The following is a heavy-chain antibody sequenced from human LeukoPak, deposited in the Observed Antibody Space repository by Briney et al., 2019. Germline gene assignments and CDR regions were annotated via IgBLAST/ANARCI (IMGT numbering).Heavy chain of an antibody. J-gene: IGHJ4*02. CDR2: IYPGDSDT. D-gene: IGHD2-15*01. CDR1: GYSFTSYW. Sequence: GESLKISCKGSGYSFTSYWIGWVRQMPGKGLEWMGIIYPGDSDTRYSPSFQGQVTISADKSISTAYLQWSGLKASDTAMYYCATVGVVVAATPLNYFDYWGQGTLVTVSS. CDR3: ATVGVVVAATPLNYFDY. V-gene: IGHV5-51*01.